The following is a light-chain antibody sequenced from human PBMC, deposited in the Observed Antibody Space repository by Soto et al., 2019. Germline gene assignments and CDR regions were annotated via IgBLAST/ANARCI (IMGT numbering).Light chain of an antibody. V-gene: IGKV3-11*01. CDR3: QQSSNWPRLT. CDR2: DAS. Sequence: EIVLTQSPATLSLSPGERATLSCRASQSVRRYLAWYQQKPGQPPRLLIYDASNRATGIPARFSGSGSGTDFTLTITSLGPEDIAVYYCQQSSNWPRLTFGGGTKVEIK. CDR1: QSVRRY. J-gene: IGKJ4*01.